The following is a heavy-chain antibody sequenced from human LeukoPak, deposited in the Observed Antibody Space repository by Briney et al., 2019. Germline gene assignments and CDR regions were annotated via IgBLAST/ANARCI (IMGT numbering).Heavy chain of an antibody. J-gene: IGHJ5*02. CDR2: IKSKTDGGTT. D-gene: IGHD3-3*01. CDR1: GYTFSNAW. CDR3: TTDGYYDFWSGYYPEP. Sequence: GGSLRLSCAASGYTFSNAWMSWVRQAPGKGLEWVGRIKSKTDGGTTDYAAPVKGRFTISRDDSKNTLYLQMNSLKTEDTAVYYCTTDGYYDFWSGYYPEPWGQGTLVTVSS. V-gene: IGHV3-15*01.